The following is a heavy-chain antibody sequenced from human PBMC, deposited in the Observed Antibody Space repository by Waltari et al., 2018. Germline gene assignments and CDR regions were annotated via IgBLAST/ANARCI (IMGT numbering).Heavy chain of an antibody. CDR3: AKDFPDSWNYQDLDY. D-gene: IGHD1-7*01. CDR1: GFTFSSFA. CDR2: LTPGGETT. V-gene: IGHV3-23*01. Sequence: EVQLLESGGGLVQPGGSLRLSCAASGFTFSSFAMTWVRQIPGKGLEWVSALTPGGETTHYADPVKGRFTISRDNSKNTLYLQMSSLRAEDTAVYYCAKDFPDSWNYQDLDYWGQEPWSPSPQ. J-gene: IGHJ4*01.